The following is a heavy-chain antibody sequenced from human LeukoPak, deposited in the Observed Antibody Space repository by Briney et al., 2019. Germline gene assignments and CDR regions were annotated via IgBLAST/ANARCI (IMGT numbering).Heavy chain of an antibody. V-gene: IGHV1-3*01. CDR3: ARDPSTGVVPDGKFSSDYYFDY. CDR2: INAGNGNT. Sequence: ASVKVSCKASGYTFIYYAIHWVRQAPGQRLEWMGWINAGNGNTKNSQKFQGRVTITRDTSASTAYMELSSLRSEDTAVYYCARDPSTGVVPDGKFSSDYYFDYWGRGTLVTVSS. D-gene: IGHD2-2*01. CDR1: GYTFIYYA. J-gene: IGHJ4*02.